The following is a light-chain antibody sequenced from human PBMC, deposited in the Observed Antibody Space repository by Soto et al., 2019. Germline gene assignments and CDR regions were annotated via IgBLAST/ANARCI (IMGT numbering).Light chain of an antibody. V-gene: IGLV2-11*01. J-gene: IGLJ3*02. CDR3: CSYAGTYTNWV. CDR2: DVS. Sequence: QSVLTQPASVSGSPGQSITISCTGTSSDVGGYNYVSWYQQHPGKAPKLMISDVSKRPSGVPDRFSGSKSDNTASLTISGLQAEDEADYYCCSYAGTYTNWVFGGGTKLTVL. CDR1: SSDVGGYNY.